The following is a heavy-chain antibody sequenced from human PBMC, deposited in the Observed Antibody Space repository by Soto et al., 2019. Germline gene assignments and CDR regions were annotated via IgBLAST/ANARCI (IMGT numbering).Heavy chain of an antibody. J-gene: IGHJ4*02. Sequence: QVQLQESGPGLVKPSQTLSLTCTVSGGSISSGGYYWSWIRQHPGKGLEWIGYIYYSGSTYYNPSLKRRVTLSVDTSKNQFSRKLGSVPAADTAVYYCARGRTSSPTPGDYWGQGTLVTVSS. CDR1: GGSISSGGYY. CDR3: ARGRTSSPTPGDY. CDR2: IYYSGST. V-gene: IGHV4-31*03. D-gene: IGHD2-2*01.